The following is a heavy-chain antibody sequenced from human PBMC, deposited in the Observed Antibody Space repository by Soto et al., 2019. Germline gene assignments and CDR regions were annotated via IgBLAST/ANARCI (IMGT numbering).Heavy chain of an antibody. CDR3: AREGGYDILTGYRNWFDP. CDR2: INHSGST. D-gene: IGHD3-9*01. J-gene: IGHJ5*02. CDR1: GGSFSGYY. V-gene: IGHV4-34*01. Sequence: PSETLSLTCAVYGGSFSGYYWSWIRQPPGKGLEWIGEINHSGSTNYNPSLKSRVTISVDTSKNQFSLKLSSVTAADTAVYYCAREGGYDILTGYRNWFDPWGQGTLVTVSS.